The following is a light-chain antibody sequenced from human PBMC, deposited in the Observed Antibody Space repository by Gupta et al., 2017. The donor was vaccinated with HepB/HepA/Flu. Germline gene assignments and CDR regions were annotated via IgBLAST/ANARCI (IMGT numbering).Light chain of an antibody. Sequence: DIVLTQSPGTLSLSPGERAPLSCRASQSVSSSYLAWYQQKPGQAPRLLIYGASSRATGIPDRFSGSGSGTAFTLTISRLEPEDFAVYYCQQYGSSPWTFGQGTKVEIK. CDR2: GAS. V-gene: IGKV3-20*01. CDR3: QQYGSSPWT. CDR1: QSVSSSY. J-gene: IGKJ1*01.